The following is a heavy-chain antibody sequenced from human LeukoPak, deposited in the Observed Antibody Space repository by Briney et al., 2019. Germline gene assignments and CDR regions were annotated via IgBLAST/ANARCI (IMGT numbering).Heavy chain of an antibody. CDR1: GFTVSSSY. Sequence: GGSLRLSCAASGFTVSSSYMSWVRQAPGKGLEWVSVIYSGGSTYYADSVKGRFTISRDNSKNTLYLQMGSLRAEDMAVYYCARSSRGSYQFDYWGQGTLVTVSS. J-gene: IGHJ4*02. V-gene: IGHV3-66*01. CDR3: ARSSRGSYQFDY. D-gene: IGHD1-26*01. CDR2: IYSGGST.